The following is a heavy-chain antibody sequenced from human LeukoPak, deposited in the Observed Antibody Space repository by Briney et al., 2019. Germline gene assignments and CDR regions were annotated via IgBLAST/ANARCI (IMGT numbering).Heavy chain of an antibody. CDR3: AKDRGTILLWFGNNWFDP. J-gene: IGHJ5*02. V-gene: IGHV3-48*01. CDR2: ISSSSSTI. Sequence: GGSLRLSCAASGFTFSSYSMNWVRQAPGKGLEWVSYISSSSSTIYYADSVKGRFTISGDNSKNTLYLQMNSLRAEDTAVYYCAKDRGTILLWFGNNWFDPWGQGTLVTVSS. CDR1: GFTFSSYS. D-gene: IGHD3-10*01.